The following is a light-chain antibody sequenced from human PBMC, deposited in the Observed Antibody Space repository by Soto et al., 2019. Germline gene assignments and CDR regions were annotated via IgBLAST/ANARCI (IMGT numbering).Light chain of an antibody. CDR1: SSNIGSNT. V-gene: IGLV1-44*01. Sequence: QSELTQPPSASGTPGQRVTISCSGSSSNIGSNTVNWYQQFPDTAPKLLIYNDNQRPSGVPDRFSGSKSGTSASLAIGGLRSEDEADYYCGAWDDSLSALFVFGTGTKVTVL. CDR2: NDN. J-gene: IGLJ1*01. CDR3: GAWDDSLSALFV.